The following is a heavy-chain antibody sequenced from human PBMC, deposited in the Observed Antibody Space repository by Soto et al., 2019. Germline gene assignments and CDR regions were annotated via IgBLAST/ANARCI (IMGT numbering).Heavy chain of an antibody. CDR1: GGSISSYY. D-gene: IGHD2-15*01. CDR2: IYYSGST. J-gene: IGHJ5*02. V-gene: IGHV4-59*01. Sequence: SETLSLTCTVSGGSISSYYWSWIRQPPGKGLEWIGYIYYSGSTNYNPSLKSRVTISVDTSKNQFSLKLSSVTAADTAVYYCARDVVAVGFDPWSQGTLVTVSS. CDR3: ARDVVAVGFDP.